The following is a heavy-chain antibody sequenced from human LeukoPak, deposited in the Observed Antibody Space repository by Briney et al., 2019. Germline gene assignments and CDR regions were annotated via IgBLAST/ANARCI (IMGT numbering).Heavy chain of an antibody. CDR3: ATDIPNWFDP. D-gene: IGHD2-2*02. V-gene: IGHV3-7*01. CDR2: IKQDGSEK. J-gene: IGHJ5*02. Sequence: GGSLRLSCVDSGFTFTNAWMSWVRQAPGKGLEWVANIKQDGSEKYYVDSVKGRFTISRDNAKNSLYLQMNSLRAEDTAVYYCATDIPNWFDPWGQGTLVTVSS. CDR1: GFTFTNAW.